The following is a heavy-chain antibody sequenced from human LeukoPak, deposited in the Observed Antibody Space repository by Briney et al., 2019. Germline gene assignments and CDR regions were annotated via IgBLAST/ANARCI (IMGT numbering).Heavy chain of an antibody. Sequence: GASVKVSCKASGYTFTSYGISWVRQAPGQGLEWMGWISAYNGNTNYAQRLQGRVTMATDTSTSTAYMELRSLRSDDTAVYYCAVSSRYSGSYFDFDYWGQGTLVTVSS. CDR3: AVSSRYSGSYFDFDY. J-gene: IGHJ4*02. V-gene: IGHV1-18*01. CDR2: ISAYNGNT. D-gene: IGHD1-26*01. CDR1: GYTFTSYG.